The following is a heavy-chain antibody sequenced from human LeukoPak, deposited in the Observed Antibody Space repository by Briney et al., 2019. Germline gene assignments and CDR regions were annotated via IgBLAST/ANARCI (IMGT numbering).Heavy chain of an antibody. CDR2: TYYKSEWYN. V-gene: IGHV6-1*01. Sequence: SQTLSLTCAISGDSISRNTITWNWLRQSPSRGLEWLGRTYYKSEWYNDYAVSVKSRIIINPDTSKNQFSLQLSSVTPEDTAMYYCARVDGGSYHRIFDIWGQGTLVTVSS. D-gene: IGHD1-26*01. CDR3: ARVDGGSYHRIFDI. J-gene: IGHJ3*02. CDR1: GDSISRNTIT.